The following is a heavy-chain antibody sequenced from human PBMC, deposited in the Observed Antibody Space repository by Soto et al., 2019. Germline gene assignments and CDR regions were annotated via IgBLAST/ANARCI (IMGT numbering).Heavy chain of an antibody. D-gene: IGHD6-19*01. CDR3: ARSPRRPMQFKYYNKGMDV. CDR1: GGSFSGYY. Sequence: PSETLSLTCAVYGGSFSGYYWSWIRQPPGKGLEWIGEVNHSGGTNYNPSLKSRITISVDMSKNQFSLKVNSVTAADTAVYYCARSPRRPMQFKYYNKGMDVWGQGTTVTVSS. CDR2: VNHSGGT. J-gene: IGHJ6*02. V-gene: IGHV4-34*01.